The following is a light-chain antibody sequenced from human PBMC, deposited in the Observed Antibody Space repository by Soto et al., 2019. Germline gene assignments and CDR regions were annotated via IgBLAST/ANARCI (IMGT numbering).Light chain of an antibody. CDR2: STS. V-gene: IGLV7-43*01. J-gene: IGLJ3*02. CDR1: TGAVTSGYY. Sequence: QAVVTQEPSLTVSPGGTVTLTCASSTGAVTSGYYPNWFQQKPGQTPRALIYSTSNKYSWTPARFSGSLLGGKAALTLSGVQPEDEAEYYCLLYNGGAGVFGGGTKLTVL. CDR3: LLYNGGAGV.